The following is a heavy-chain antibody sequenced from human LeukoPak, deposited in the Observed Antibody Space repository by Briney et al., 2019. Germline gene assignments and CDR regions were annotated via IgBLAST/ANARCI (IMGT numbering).Heavy chain of an antibody. CDR3: ARDPLYQLPHYYYYGMDV. CDR1: GYTFTSYA. CDR2: INANTGNP. D-gene: IGHD2-2*01. J-gene: IGHJ6*02. Sequence: GASVKVSCKASGYTFTSYAMNWVRQAPGQGLEWMGWINANTGNPTYAQGFTGRFVFSLDTSVSTAYLQISSLKAEDTAVYYCARDPLYQLPHYYYYGMDVWGQGTTVTVSS. V-gene: IGHV7-4-1*02.